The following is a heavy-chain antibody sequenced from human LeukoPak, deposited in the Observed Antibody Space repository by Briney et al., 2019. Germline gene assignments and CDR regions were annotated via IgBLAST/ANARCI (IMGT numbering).Heavy chain of an antibody. J-gene: IGHJ4*02. Sequence: SATLSLTWTVSVVSISSSSYYWGWIRQPPGKGLEWIGSIYYSGSTYYNPSLKSRVTISVDTSKNQFSLKLSSVTAADTAVYYCASNIYCSGASCYDYWGQGTLVTVSS. D-gene: IGHD2-15*01. CDR1: VVSISSSSYY. V-gene: IGHV4-39*01. CDR2: IYYSGST. CDR3: ASNIYCSGASCYDY.